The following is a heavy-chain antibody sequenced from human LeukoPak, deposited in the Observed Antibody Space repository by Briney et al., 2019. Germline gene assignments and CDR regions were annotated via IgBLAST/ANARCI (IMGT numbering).Heavy chain of an antibody. CDR1: GGSISSSSYY. D-gene: IGHD3-3*01. J-gene: IGHJ6*02. V-gene: IGHV4-61*05. CDR3: ARNGYYDFWSGLYYYGMDV. CDR2: IYYSGST. Sequence: SETLSLTCTVPGGSISSSSYYWGWIRQPPGKGLEWIGYIYYSGSTNYNPSLKSRVTISVDTSKNQFSLKLSSVTAADTAVYYCARNGYYDFWSGLYYYGMDVWGQGTTVTVSS.